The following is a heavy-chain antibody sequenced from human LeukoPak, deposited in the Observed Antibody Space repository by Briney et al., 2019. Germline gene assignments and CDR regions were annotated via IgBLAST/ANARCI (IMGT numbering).Heavy chain of an antibody. J-gene: IGHJ4*02. Sequence: SETLSLTCTVSGGSISGYYWSWIRQPAGKGLEWIGRIQTSGSTNYNPSLKSRIIMSVDTSKNQFSLKLTSVTAADTAVYYCAGDHQDYGANSALWYWGQGTLVTVSS. CDR2: IQTSGST. CDR3: AGDHQDYGANSALWY. V-gene: IGHV4-4*07. D-gene: IGHD4-23*01. CDR1: GGSISGYY.